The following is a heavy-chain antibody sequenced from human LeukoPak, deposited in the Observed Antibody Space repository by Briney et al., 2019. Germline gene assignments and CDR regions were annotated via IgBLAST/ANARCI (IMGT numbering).Heavy chain of an antibody. CDR3: ASTYYDILTGYHRPYYFDC. J-gene: IGHJ4*02. CDR1: GFTFSSYE. Sequence: PGGSLRLSCAASGFTFSSYEMNWVRQAPGKGLERVSYISSSGSTIYYADSVKGRFTISRDNAKNSLYLQMNSLRAEDTAVYYCASTYYDILTGYHRPYYFDCWGQGTLVTVSP. V-gene: IGHV3-48*03. D-gene: IGHD3-9*01. CDR2: ISSSGSTI.